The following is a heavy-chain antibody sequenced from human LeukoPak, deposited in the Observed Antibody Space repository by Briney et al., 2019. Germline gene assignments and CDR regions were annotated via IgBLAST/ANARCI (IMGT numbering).Heavy chain of an antibody. J-gene: IGHJ3*02. CDR1: GFTFSSYA. Sequence: GGSLRLSCAASGFTFSSYAMSWVRQAPGKGLEWVSAISGSGGSTYYADSVKGRFTISRDNSKNTLYLQMNSLRAEDTAVYYCAKDPGYYDSSGLSLDIWGQGTMVTVSS. D-gene: IGHD3-22*01. CDR2: ISGSGGST. CDR3: AKDPGYYDSSGLSLDI. V-gene: IGHV3-23*01.